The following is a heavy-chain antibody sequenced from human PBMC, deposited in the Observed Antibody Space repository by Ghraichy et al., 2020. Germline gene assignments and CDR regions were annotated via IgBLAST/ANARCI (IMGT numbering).Heavy chain of an antibody. D-gene: IGHD6-6*01. CDR3: ARGGGYSSSTQYFDY. CDR2: INHSGST. Sequence: SETLSLTCAVYGGSFSGYYWSWIRQPPGKGLEWIGEINHSGSTNYNPSLKSRVTISVDTSKNQFSLKLSSVTAADTAVYYCARGGGYSSSTQYFDYWGQGTLVTVSS. V-gene: IGHV4-34*01. CDR1: GGSFSGYY. J-gene: IGHJ4*02.